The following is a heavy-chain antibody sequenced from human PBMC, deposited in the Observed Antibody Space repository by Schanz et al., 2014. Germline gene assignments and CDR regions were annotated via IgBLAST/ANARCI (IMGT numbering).Heavy chain of an antibody. D-gene: IGHD3-10*01. CDR2: ISDSGDTA. J-gene: IGHJ3*02. CDR1: GFTFTNYA. V-gene: IGHV3-23*01. CDR3: AKGRLGELSAFDI. Sequence: DVQLLESGGGLVQPGGSLRLSCAASGFTFTNYAMSWVRQAPGKGLEWVSLISDSGDTAYYADSVKGRFTISRDNFKNTLYLQMNSLRAEDTAVYYCAKGRLGELSAFDIWGQGTMVTVSS.